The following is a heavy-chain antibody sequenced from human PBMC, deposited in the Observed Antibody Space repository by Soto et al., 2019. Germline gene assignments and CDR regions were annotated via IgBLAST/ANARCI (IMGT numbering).Heavy chain of an antibody. CDR2: ISAYNGNT. J-gene: IGHJ3*02. CDR1: GYTFTGYY. V-gene: IGHV1-18*04. CDR3: ARDYPYYYDSSGYRGDDAFDI. Sequence: ASVKVSCKASGYTFTGYYMHWVRQAPGQGLEWMGWISAYNGNTNYAQKLQGRVTMTTDTSTSTAYMELRSLRSDDTAVYYCARDYPYYYDSSGYRGDDAFDIWGQGTMVTVSS. D-gene: IGHD3-22*01.